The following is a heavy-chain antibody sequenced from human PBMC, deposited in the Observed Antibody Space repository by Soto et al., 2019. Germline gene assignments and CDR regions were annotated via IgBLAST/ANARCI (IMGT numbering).Heavy chain of an antibody. CDR2: IYWNDDK. J-gene: IGHJ5*02. Sequence: QITLKESGPTLVKPTQTLTLTCTFSGFSLSTSGVGVGWIRQPPGKALEWLALIYWNDDKRYSPSLKSRLTITTDTTKNQVVLTMTNMDPVDTSTYYCAHSRYCSSTSCYDVYWFDPWGQGTLVTVSS. V-gene: IGHV2-5*01. D-gene: IGHD2-2*01. CDR1: GFSLSTSGVG. CDR3: AHSRYCSSTSCYDVYWFDP.